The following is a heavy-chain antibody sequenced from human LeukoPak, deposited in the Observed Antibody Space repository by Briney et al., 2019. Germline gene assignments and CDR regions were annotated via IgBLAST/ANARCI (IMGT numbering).Heavy chain of an antibody. CDR3: ARGPNYYDSSGYYYVYYYYGTDV. Sequence: ASVKVSCKASGYTFTSYDINWVRQATGQGLEWMGWMNPNSGNTGYAQKFQGRVTMTRNTSISTAYMELSSLRSEDTAVYYCARGPNYYDSSGYYYVYYYYGTDVWGQGTTVTVSS. CDR2: MNPNSGNT. V-gene: IGHV1-8*01. CDR1: GYTFTSYD. J-gene: IGHJ6*02. D-gene: IGHD3-22*01.